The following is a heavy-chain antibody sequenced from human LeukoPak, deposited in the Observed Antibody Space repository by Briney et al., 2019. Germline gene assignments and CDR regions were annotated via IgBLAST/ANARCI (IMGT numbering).Heavy chain of an antibody. Sequence: SVKVSCMASGGTFSSYAISWVRQAPGQGLEWMGGIIPIFGTANYAQKFQGRVTITADESTSTAYMELSSLRSEDTAVYYCAREKGPTLRYFDWLLGLDYWGQGTLVTVSS. D-gene: IGHD3-9*01. V-gene: IGHV1-69*13. J-gene: IGHJ4*02. CDR1: GGTFSSYA. CDR2: IIPIFGTA. CDR3: AREKGPTLRYFDWLLGLDY.